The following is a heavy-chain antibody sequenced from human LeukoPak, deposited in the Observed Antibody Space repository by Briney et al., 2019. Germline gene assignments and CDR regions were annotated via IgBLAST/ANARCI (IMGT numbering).Heavy chain of an antibody. Sequence: GGSLRLSCAVSGFTFSDYALTWVRQAPGRGLEWVSEISSSGGITYYADSVKGLFTISRDNSKNTLYLQMNSLRAEDTAVYYCAKTSSGYYYHWGQGTLVTVSS. V-gene: IGHV3-23*01. J-gene: IGHJ5*02. CDR2: ISSSGGIT. CDR3: AKTSSGYYYH. CDR1: GFTFSDYA. D-gene: IGHD3-22*01.